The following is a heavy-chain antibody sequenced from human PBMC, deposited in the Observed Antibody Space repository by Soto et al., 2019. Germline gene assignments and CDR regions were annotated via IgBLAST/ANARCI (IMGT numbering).Heavy chain of an antibody. J-gene: IGHJ6*02. CDR3: VRHAGLGWVDV. V-gene: IGHV4-39*01. Sequence: SETLSLTCTVSGASINTKNYYCGWIRQPPGKGLEWIGHIYYSGGTYYRSSLKSRVTMSVDTSKNQFSLKLTSVTAADTAVYYCVRHAGLGWVDVWGQGTTVTVSS. D-gene: IGHD1-26*01. CDR2: IYYSGGT. CDR1: GASINTKNYY.